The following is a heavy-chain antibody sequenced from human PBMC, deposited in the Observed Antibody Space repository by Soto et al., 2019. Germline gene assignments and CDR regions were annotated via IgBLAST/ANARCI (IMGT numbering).Heavy chain of an antibody. J-gene: IGHJ3*02. CDR1: GGSISSGDYY. Sequence: QVQLQESGPGLVKPSQTLSLTCTVSGGSISSGDYYWSWRRQPPGKGLEWVGYIYYRGSTYYNPSLKGRVNISVDTSKHQFSLELSSVTAADTAVYYCARHSWCAFDIWGQGTMVTVSS. D-gene: IGHD1-26*01. V-gene: IGHV4-30-4*01. CDR3: ARHSWCAFDI. CDR2: IYYRGST.